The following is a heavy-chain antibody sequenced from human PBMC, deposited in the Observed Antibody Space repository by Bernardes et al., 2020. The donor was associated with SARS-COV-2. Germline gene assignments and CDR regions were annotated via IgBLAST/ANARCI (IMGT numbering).Heavy chain of an antibody. CDR3: GVRKVPAAAAQVDF. J-gene: IGHJ4*02. CDR1: GFTVRNSY. CDR2: IYSGGRT. V-gene: IGHV3-53*01. Sequence: GGSLIRSCAASGFTVRNSYMSWVRQAPGQGLEWVSLIYSGGRTYYADSVTGRFTISRDNSENTLYLQMNSLRADDTAVYYCGVRKVPAAAAQVDFWGQGTLVTVSS. D-gene: IGHD2-15*01.